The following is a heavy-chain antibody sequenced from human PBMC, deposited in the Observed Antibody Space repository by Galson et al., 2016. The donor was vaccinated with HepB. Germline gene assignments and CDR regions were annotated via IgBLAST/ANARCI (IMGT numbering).Heavy chain of an antibody. CDR2: LSSTSTLI. CDR1: GFSYSDYS. J-gene: IGHJ2*01. V-gene: IGHV3-48*01. CDR3: ARDRHGYTYYGTLGIGYFDL. Sequence: SLRLSCAGSGFSYSDYSINWVRQAPGKGLEWISYLSSTSTLIYYADSVKGRFTVSRDNAKNSLSLQMNSLRAEDTALYYCARDRHGYTYYGTLGIGYFDLWGRGTLVIVSS. D-gene: IGHD5-12*01.